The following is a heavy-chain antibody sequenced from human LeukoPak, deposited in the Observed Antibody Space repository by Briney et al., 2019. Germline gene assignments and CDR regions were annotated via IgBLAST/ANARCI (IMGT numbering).Heavy chain of an antibody. V-gene: IGHV3-30*04. D-gene: IGHD3-22*01. Sequence: PGRSLRLSCAASGFTFSSYVMHWVRQAPGKGLEWVAVISYDGSNKYYADSVKGRFTISRDSSKNTLYLQMNSLRAEDTAMYYCTRDLHYHDSSGYTPWNFDLWGRGTLVTVSS. J-gene: IGHJ2*01. CDR3: TRDLHYHDSSGYTPWNFDL. CDR1: GFTFSSYV. CDR2: ISYDGSNK.